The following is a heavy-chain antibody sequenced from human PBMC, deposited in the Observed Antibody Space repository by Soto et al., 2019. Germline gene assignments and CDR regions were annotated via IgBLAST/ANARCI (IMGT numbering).Heavy chain of an antibody. CDR3: ARREVVDTAMIHYYYGMDV. J-gene: IGHJ6*02. V-gene: IGHV1-18*01. D-gene: IGHD5-18*01. Sequence: GASVKLSCKASGYTFTSYGISWVRQAPGQGLEWMGWISAYNGNTNYAQKLQGRVTMTTDTSTSTAYMELRSLRSDDTAVYYCARREVVDTAMIHYYYGMDVWGQGTTVTVS. CDR2: ISAYNGNT. CDR1: GYTFTSYG.